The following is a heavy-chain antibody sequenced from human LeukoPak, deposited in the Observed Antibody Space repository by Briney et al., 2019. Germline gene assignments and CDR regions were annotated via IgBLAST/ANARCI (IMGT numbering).Heavy chain of an antibody. CDR2: ISTIGIT. D-gene: IGHD5-18*01. V-gene: IGHV4-61*02. CDR1: SGSISSSNYY. CDR3: ARVGGYSYGSKNDAFDI. J-gene: IGHJ3*02. Sequence: SETLSLTCTVSSGSISSSNYYWSWIRQPAGKGLEWIGRISTIGITNYNPSLNSRVTISIDTSKNQFSLKLSSVTAADTAVYYCARVGGYSYGSKNDAFDIWGQGTMVTVSS.